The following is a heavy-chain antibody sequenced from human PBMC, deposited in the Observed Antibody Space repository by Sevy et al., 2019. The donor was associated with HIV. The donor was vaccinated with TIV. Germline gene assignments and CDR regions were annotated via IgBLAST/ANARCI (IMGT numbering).Heavy chain of an antibody. J-gene: IGHJ4*02. CDR1: GFTFSSYA. CDR2: ISGSGGST. Sequence: GGSLRLSCAASGFTFSSYAMSWVRQAPGKGLEWVSAISGSGGSTYYADSVKGRFTISGDNSKNTLYLQMNSLRAEDTAIYYCAKGRYSSGPEWYFDYWGQGTLVTVSS. V-gene: IGHV3-23*01. D-gene: IGHD6-19*01. CDR3: AKGRYSSGPEWYFDY.